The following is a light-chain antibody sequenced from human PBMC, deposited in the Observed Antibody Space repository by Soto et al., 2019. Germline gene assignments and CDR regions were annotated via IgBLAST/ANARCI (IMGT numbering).Light chain of an antibody. CDR2: GAS. Sequence: MTQSPSTLSASVGDRVTITCRASQSVGTKLAWYQQTRGQAPRLLIYGASNRATGVPARFSGSVSGTEFTLTISSLQSEDFAVYYCQQYSSWRWTFGQGTKV. V-gene: IGKV3-15*01. CDR1: QSVGTK. CDR3: QQYSSWRWT. J-gene: IGKJ1*01.